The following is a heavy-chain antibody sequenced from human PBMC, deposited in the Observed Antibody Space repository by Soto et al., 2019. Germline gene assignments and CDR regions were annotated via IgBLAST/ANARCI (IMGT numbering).Heavy chain of an antibody. CDR1: GGSFSGYY. CDR2: INHSGST. CDR3: ACVRGGMDV. J-gene: IGHJ6*02. D-gene: IGHD3-10*01. V-gene: IGHV4-34*01. Sequence: SETLSLTCAVYGGSFSGYYWSWIRQPPGKGLEWIGEINHSGSTNYNPSLKSRVTISVDTSKNQFSLKLSPVTAADTAVYYCACVRGGMDVWGQGTTVTVSS.